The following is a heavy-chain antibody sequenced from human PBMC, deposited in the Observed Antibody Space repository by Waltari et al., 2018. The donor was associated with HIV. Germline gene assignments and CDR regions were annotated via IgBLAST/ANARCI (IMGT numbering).Heavy chain of an antibody. CDR2: MNPNSGNT. Sequence: QVQLVQSGAEVKKPGASVKVSCKASGYPFTSYDVNWVRQATGQGLEWMGWMNPNSGNTGYAQKFQGRISLTRNTSISTAYMELSSLTSEDTAVYYCARNDQLIRYFVYWGQGTLVTVSS. V-gene: IGHV1-8*01. D-gene: IGHD3-9*01. J-gene: IGHJ4*02. CDR1: GYPFTSYD. CDR3: ARNDQLIRYFVY.